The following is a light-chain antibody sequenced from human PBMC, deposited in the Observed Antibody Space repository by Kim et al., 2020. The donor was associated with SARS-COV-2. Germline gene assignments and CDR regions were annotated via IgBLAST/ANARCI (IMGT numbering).Light chain of an antibody. V-gene: IGLV1-44*01. CDR1: PSNVGTNS. Sequence: GQRIIISCSGRPSNVGTNSVNWYQPLPGTAPKLLIFRNDRRPSGVPDRFSGSKSGSSASLAISGLQSDDEAEYYCAAWDDSLNGYVFATGTKVTVL. CDR3: AAWDDSLNGYV. J-gene: IGLJ1*01. CDR2: RND.